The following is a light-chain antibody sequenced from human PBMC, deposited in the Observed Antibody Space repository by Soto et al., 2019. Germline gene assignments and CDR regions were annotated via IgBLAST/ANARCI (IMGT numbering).Light chain of an antibody. CDR3: SSYTSSSTSV. Sequence: QSALTQPASVSGSPGQSSTISCTGTSSDIVGYNYVSWFQQHPGKAPKLMIYYVSNRPSGVSNRFSGSKSGNTASLTISGLQAEDEADYYCSSYTSSSTSVFGGGTKLTVL. CDR2: YVS. CDR1: SSDIVGYNY. V-gene: IGLV2-14*01. J-gene: IGLJ2*01.